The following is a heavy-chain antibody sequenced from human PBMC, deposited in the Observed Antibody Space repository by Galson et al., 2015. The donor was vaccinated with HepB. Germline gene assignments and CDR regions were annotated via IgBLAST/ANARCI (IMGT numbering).Heavy chain of an antibody. J-gene: IGHJ3*02. Sequence: SLRISCAASGFTFSSYSMNWVRQAPGKGLEWVSSISSRSSYIYYADSVKGRFTISRDNAKNSLYLQMNSLRAEDTAVYYCARDLSPRLGGAFDIWGQGTMVTVSS. CDR2: ISSRSSYI. D-gene: IGHD3-16*01. CDR1: GFTFSSYS. CDR3: ARDLSPRLGGAFDI. V-gene: IGHV3-21*01.